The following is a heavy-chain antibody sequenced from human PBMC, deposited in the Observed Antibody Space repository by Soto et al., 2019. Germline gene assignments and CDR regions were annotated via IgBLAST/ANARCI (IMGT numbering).Heavy chain of an antibody. D-gene: IGHD2-8*02. Sequence: EVQLVESGGDLVQPGGSLRLSCAASGFTFKDYSMTWMRQAPGRGPEWVANIKRDGLEKYYADSGRGRFVISRDDAKNSLYLQLNSMRVEDTAVYYCAGHTWWHFDWGQGTLVTVSS. CDR3: AGHTWWHFD. V-gene: IGHV3-7*04. CDR1: GFTFKDYS. J-gene: IGHJ4*02. CDR2: IKRDGLEK.